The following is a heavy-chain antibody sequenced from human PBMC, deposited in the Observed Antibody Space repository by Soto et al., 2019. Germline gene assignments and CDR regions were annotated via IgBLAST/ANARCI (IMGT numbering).Heavy chain of an antibody. D-gene: IGHD2-2*01. CDR2: ISGSGVST. CDR1: GFTFSSYA. J-gene: IGHJ4*02. Sequence: GGSLRLSCAASGFTFSSYAMTWVRQAPGKGLGWVSVISGSGVSTYYADSVKGRFTISRDNSKKTLYLQMNSLRAEDTAVYYCARGGCTSTSCLDYWGQGTLVTVSS. CDR3: ARGGCTSTSCLDY. V-gene: IGHV3-23*01.